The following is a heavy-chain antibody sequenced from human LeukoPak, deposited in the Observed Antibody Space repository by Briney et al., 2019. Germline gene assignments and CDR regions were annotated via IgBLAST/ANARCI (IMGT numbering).Heavy chain of an antibody. V-gene: IGHV3-30-3*01. D-gene: IGHD6-13*01. CDR3: ARDGMLQQLVEALFDY. CDR1: GFTFSSYA. J-gene: IGHJ4*02. CDR2: ISYDGSNK. Sequence: GGSLRLSCAASGFTFSSYAMHWVRQAPGKGLEWVAVISYDGSNKYYADSVKGRFTISRDNSKNTLYLQMNSLRAEDTAVYCCARDGMLQQLVEALFDYWGQGTLVTVSS.